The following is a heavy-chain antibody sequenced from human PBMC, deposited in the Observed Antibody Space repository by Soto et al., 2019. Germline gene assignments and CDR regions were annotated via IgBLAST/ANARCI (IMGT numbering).Heavy chain of an antibody. CDR1: GFTFSSYS. Sequence: EVQLVESGGGLVKPGGSLRLSCAASGFTFSSYSMNWVRQAPGKGLEWVSSISSSSSYIYYADSVKGRFTISRDNAKNSLYLQMNSLRAEGTAVYYCARLTSYDSSGDYCYWGQGTLVTVSS. V-gene: IGHV3-21*01. J-gene: IGHJ4*02. D-gene: IGHD3-22*01. CDR3: ARLTSYDSSGDYCY. CDR2: ISSSSSYI.